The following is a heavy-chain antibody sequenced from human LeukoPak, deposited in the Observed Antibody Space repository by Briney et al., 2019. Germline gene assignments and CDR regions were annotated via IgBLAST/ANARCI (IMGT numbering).Heavy chain of an antibody. Sequence: PSQTLSLTCTVSGVSISSDGYYWSWVRQHPEKGLLWIGYISYSGGTLYNPSLKSRVAISIDTSKNQFSLRLRSVTAADTAVYYCAEDRGLVGERYSYQFYGMDVWGQGTAVTVSS. J-gene: IGHJ6*01. D-gene: IGHD3-9*01. CDR3: AEDRGLVGERYSYQFYGMDV. CDR1: GVSISSDGYY. CDR2: ISYSGGT. V-gene: IGHV4-31*03.